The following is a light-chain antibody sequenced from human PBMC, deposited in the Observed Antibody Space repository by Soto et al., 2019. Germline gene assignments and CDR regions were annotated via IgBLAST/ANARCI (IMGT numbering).Light chain of an antibody. Sequence: QSVLTQPRSVSGSPGQSVTISCTGTSSDVGGYSYVSWFQQHPGKAPKLMIYDVSKRPSGVPDRFSGSKSGNTASLTISGLQAEDGADHYCCSFAGSYTLYVFGTGTKVTVL. CDR2: DVS. J-gene: IGLJ1*01. V-gene: IGLV2-11*01. CDR3: CSFAGSYTLYV. CDR1: SSDVGGYSY.